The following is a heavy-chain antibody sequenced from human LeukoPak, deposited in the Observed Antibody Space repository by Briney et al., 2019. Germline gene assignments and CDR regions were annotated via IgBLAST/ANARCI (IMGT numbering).Heavy chain of an antibody. D-gene: IGHD4-17*01. J-gene: IGHJ4*02. CDR2: IDPSDSYT. CDR3: ARHLSPTVTTDY. V-gene: IGHV5-10-1*01. CDR1: GYSFTSYW. Sequence: GESLQISCKGSGYSFTSYWITWVRQMPGKGLEWMGKIDPSDSYTNYSPSFQGHVTISTDKSISTAYLQWSSLKASDTAMYYCARHLSPTVTTDYWGQGTLVTVSS.